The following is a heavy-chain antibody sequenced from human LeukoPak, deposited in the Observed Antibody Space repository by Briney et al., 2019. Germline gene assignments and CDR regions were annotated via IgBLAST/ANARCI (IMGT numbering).Heavy chain of an antibody. J-gene: IGHJ6*02. CDR3: ARDGSGLYYYYYGMDV. CDR2: INPSGGST. V-gene: IGHV1-46*01. D-gene: IGHD3-3*01. CDR1: GYTFTSYY. Sequence: ASVTVSCKASGYTFTSYYMHWVRQAPGQGLEWMGIINPSGGSTSYAQKFQGRVTMTRDTSTSTVYMELSSLRSEDTAVYYGARDGSGLYYYYYGMDVWGQGTTVTVSS.